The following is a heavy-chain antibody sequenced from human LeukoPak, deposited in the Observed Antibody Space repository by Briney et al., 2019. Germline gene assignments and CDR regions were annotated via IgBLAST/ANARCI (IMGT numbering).Heavy chain of an antibody. CDR1: GFTFSTYW. CDR3: AKSLGNQGVIDY. D-gene: IGHD3-10*01. CDR2: IKQDGSEK. J-gene: IGHJ4*02. Sequence: GGSLRLSCAASGFTFSTYWMTWVRQAPGKGLEWVANIKQDGSEKHYVDSVKGRFTISRDNAKNSLYLQMNSLRAEDTALYYCAKSLGNQGVIDYWGQGTLVTVSS. V-gene: IGHV3-7*03.